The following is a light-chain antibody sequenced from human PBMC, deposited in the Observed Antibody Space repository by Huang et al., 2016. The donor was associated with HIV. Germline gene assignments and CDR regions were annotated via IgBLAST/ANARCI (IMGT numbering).Light chain of an antibody. CDR1: QSVSTN. CDR3: QQYNKWPPLT. J-gene: IGKJ4*01. Sequence: IVMTQSPATLSVSPGERATLSWRASQSVSTNLAWYQHKPGQPPSLLIHSASTRATGVPARFTGSGSGTDFTLTISSLQSEDIVIYYCQQYNKWPPLTFGGGTKVEIK. V-gene: IGKV3-15*01. CDR2: SAS.